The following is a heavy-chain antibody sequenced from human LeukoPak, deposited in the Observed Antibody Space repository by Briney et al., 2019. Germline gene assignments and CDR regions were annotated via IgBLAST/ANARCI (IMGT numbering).Heavy chain of an antibody. CDR3: SRGGCYERPVDSFDI. D-gene: IGHD2-2*01. Sequence: PGGAVRLPCAASGFTFSSYWMSWVRQAPGKGLEWLASINQDGREKYYVDSVKDRCTIFRDNAKKSLYLQMNSLRAEDTAVYYCSRGGCYERPVDSFDIWGQGTMVTVSS. J-gene: IGHJ3*02. CDR1: GFTFSSYW. CDR2: INQDGREK. V-gene: IGHV3-7*01.